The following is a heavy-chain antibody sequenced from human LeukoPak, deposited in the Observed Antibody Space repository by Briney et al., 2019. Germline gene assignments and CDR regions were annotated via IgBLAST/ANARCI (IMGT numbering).Heavy chain of an antibody. V-gene: IGHV1-8*01. Sequence: ASVKVSCKASGYTFTSYDINWVRQATGQGLEWMGWMNPNSGNTGYAQKFQGRVTMTTDTSTSTAYMELRSLRSDDTAVYYCARVAAAGPMVYWGQGTLVTVSS. CDR3: ARVAAAGPMVY. J-gene: IGHJ4*02. CDR2: MNPNSGNT. D-gene: IGHD6-13*01. CDR1: GYTFTSYD.